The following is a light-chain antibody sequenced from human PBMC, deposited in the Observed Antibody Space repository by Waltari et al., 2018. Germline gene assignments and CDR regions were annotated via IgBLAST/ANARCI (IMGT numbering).Light chain of an antibody. Sequence: QLVLTQSPSASASLGASVKLTCTLDSGHSSNIVAWLQQQPEKGPRYLMKINSDGSHSKGDEIPDRFSGSSSGAERYLTISSVQSEDEADYYCKTGGHGTWVFGGGTKLTVL. CDR1: SGHSSNI. CDR3: KTGGHGTWV. J-gene: IGLJ3*02. CDR2: INSDGSH. V-gene: IGLV4-69*01.